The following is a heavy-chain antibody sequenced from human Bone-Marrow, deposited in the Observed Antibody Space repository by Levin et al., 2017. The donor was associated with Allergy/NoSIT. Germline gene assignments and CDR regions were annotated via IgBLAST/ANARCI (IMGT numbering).Heavy chain of an antibody. D-gene: IGHD2-15*01. Sequence: EASVKVSCKASGYTFTSYAMNWVRQAPGQGLEWMGRIDTNTGNPTFAQGFTGRFVFSLDTSVSTAYLQINSLKAEDTGIYYCARNCSNGNCYSGTFDYWGQGSLVTVSS. CDR3: ARNCSNGNCYSGTFDY. CDR2: IDTNTGNP. V-gene: IGHV7-4-1*02. J-gene: IGHJ4*02. CDR1: GYTFTSYA.